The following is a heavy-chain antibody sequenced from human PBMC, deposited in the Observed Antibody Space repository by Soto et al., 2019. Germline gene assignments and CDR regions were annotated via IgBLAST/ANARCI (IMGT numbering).Heavy chain of an antibody. D-gene: IGHD1-1*01. V-gene: IGHV1-2*04. J-gene: IGHJ5*02. CDR3: AREGSPSTGMGWFDP. CDR2: INPNSGGT. Sequence: ASVKVSCKASGYTFTGYYMHWVRQAPGQGLEWMGWINPNSGGTNYAQKFQGWVTMTRDTSISTAYMELSRLRSDDTAVYYCAREGSPSTGMGWFDPWGQGTLVTVSS. CDR1: GYTFTGYY.